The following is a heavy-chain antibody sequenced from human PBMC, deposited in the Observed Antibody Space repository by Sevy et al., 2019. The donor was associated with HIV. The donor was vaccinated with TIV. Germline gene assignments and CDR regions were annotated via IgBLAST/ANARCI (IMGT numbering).Heavy chain of an antibody. D-gene: IGHD2-2*01. J-gene: IGHJ4*02. CDR1: GYSFTTYW. CDR2: MYPGDSDT. CDR3: ARLRYCDSTSCEFDY. V-gene: IGHV5-51*01. Sequence: GESLKISCKASGYSFTTYWIAWVRQMPGKGLEWIGIMYPGDSDTRYSPSFQGQVTISADKSISTAYLQWSSLKASDTAMYYCARLRYCDSTSCEFDYWGQGTLVTVSS.